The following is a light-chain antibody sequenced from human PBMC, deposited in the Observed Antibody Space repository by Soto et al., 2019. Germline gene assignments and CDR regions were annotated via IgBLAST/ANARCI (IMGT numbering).Light chain of an antibody. CDR2: GAS. V-gene: IGKV3-15*01. J-gene: IGKJ1*01. Sequence: EIVMTQSPATLSVSPGERATLSCRASQSVSSNLVWYQQKPDQAPSVLIYGASTRATGVPARFSGSGSGTEFTLTISSLQSEDFAVYYCQQYHNWWTFGQGTKVEIK. CDR1: QSVSSN. CDR3: QQYHNWWT.